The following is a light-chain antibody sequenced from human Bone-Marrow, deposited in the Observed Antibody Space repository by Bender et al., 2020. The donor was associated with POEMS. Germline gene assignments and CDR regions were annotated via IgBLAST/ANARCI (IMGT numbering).Light chain of an antibody. V-gene: IGLV1-40*01. CDR3: YSHAGRDTFRV. CDR2: GSR. J-gene: IGLJ3*02. CDR1: SSNIGAGFD. Sequence: QPVLTQPPSVSGAPGQRVTIPCTGTSSNIGAGFDVHWYQQLPGTAPKLLIFGSRSRPSGVPDRFSASKSGTSASLAITGLQGGDEADYYCYSHAGRDTFRVFGGGTKLTVL.